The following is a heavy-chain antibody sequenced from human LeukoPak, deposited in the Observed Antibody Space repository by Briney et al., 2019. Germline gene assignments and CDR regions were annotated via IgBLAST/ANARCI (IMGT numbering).Heavy chain of an antibody. V-gene: IGHV3-11*06. Sequence: PGGSLRLSCAASGFTFSDYYMSWIRQALGKGLEWVSYISSSSSYIYYADSVKGRFTISRDNAKNSLYLQMNSLRAEDTAVYYCASLYGSGSYWVYWGQGTLVTVSS. D-gene: IGHD3-10*01. J-gene: IGHJ4*02. CDR1: GFTFSDYY. CDR2: ISSSSSYI. CDR3: ASLYGSGSYWVY.